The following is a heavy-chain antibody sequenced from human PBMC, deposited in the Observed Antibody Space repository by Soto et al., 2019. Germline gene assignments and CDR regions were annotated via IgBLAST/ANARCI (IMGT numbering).Heavy chain of an antibody. CDR2: IWYDGSNK. D-gene: IGHD3-22*01. Sequence: PGGSLRLSCAASGVTFSSYGMHWVRQAPGKGLEWVAVIWYDGSNKYYADSVKGRFTISRDNSKNTLYLQMNSLRAEDTAVYYCEKWGGGVYYDSSGNRGVFDIWGQGTRVTVSS. J-gene: IGHJ3*02. V-gene: IGHV3-30*02. CDR1: GVTFSSYG. CDR3: EKWGGGVYYDSSGNRGVFDI.